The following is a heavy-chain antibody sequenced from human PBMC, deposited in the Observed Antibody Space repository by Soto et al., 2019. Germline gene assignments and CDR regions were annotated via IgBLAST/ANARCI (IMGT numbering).Heavy chain of an antibody. Sequence: EVQLLESGGGLVQPGGSLRLSCAASGFTFSSYAMSWVRQAPGKGLEWVSAISGSGGSTYYADSVKGRFTISRDNSKNTLYLQMNSLRAEDTAVYYCAKSGHLTLRTAAGDDAFDIWGPGTMVTVSS. D-gene: IGHD6-13*01. J-gene: IGHJ3*02. CDR2: ISGSGGST. CDR1: GFTFSSYA. V-gene: IGHV3-23*01. CDR3: AKSGHLTLRTAAGDDAFDI.